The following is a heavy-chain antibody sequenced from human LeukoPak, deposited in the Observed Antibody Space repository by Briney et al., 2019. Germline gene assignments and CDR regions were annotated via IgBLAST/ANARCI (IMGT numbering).Heavy chain of an antibody. CDR1: GGSFSGYY. Sequence: SETLSLTCAVYGGSFSGYYWSWIRQPPGKGLEWIGEINHSGSTNYNPSLKSRVTVSVDTSKNQFSLKLSSVTAADTAVYYCARYYYDSSGYYRYYYYYMDVWGKGTTVTVSS. D-gene: IGHD3-22*01. CDR2: INHSGST. CDR3: ARYYYDSSGYYRYYYYYMDV. V-gene: IGHV4-34*01. J-gene: IGHJ6*03.